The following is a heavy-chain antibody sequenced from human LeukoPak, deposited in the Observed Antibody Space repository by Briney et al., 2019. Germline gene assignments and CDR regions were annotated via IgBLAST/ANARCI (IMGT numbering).Heavy chain of an antibody. CDR1: GFTFSSYA. D-gene: IGHD4-17*01. CDR2: ISGSGGST. V-gene: IGHV3-23*01. J-gene: IGHJ4*02. Sequence: PGGSLSLSCAASGFTFSSYAMSWVRQAPGKGLEWVSAISGSGGSTYYADSVKGRFTISRDNAKNSLYLQMNSLRAEDTAVYYCASYGDYLFDYWGQGTLVTVSS. CDR3: ASYGDYLFDY.